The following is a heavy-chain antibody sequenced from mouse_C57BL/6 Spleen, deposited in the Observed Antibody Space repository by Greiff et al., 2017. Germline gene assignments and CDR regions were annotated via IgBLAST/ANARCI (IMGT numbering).Heavy chain of an antibody. V-gene: IGHV5-4*01. J-gene: IGHJ4*01. CDR1: GFTFSSYA. CDR3: ARDWVLRRGGMDD. D-gene: IGHD2-4*01. Sequence: EVQVVESGGGLVKPGGSLKLSCEASGFTFSSYAMSWVRQTPETRLEWVATISDGGSYTFYQDKVKGRFTLSRANANNQLYLPMSHLKSEDTAMYYCARDWVLRRGGMDDGGQGTSVTVSS. CDR2: ISDGGSYT.